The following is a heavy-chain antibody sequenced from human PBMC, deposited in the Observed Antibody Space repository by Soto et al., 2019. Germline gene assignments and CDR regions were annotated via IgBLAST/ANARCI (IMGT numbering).Heavy chain of an antibody. CDR2: IYYSGST. V-gene: IGHV4-59*01. D-gene: IGHD2-15*01. CDR3: ARSVRVAPMDV. CDR1: GGSISSYY. J-gene: IGHJ6*02. Sequence: ETLSLTCTVSGGSISSYYWIWIRQPPGKGLEWIGYIYYSGSTNYNPSLKSRVSISVDRSQNHFSLKLRSVTAADTAAYYCARSVRVAPMDVWGQGTTVTVSS.